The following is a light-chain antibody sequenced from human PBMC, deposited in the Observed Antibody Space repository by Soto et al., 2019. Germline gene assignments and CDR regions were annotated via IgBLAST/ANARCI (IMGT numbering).Light chain of an antibody. J-gene: IGKJ1*01. Sequence: IVMTQSPATLSLSPVERATLSCRAGQTIYSNVAWYQQRPGQAPRLLIYRASTRATGVPARFSGSGSGTEFTLTISSLQSEDFALYYCQRYQNLWTFGQGTKVDI. V-gene: IGKV3-15*01. CDR3: QRYQNLWT. CDR2: RAS. CDR1: QTIYSN.